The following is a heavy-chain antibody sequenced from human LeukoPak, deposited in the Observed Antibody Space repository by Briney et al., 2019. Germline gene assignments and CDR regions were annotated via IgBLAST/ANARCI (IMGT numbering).Heavy chain of an antibody. J-gene: IGHJ6*04. CDR3: ARGYGVVVLAAMVNYGMDV. Sequence: SETLSLTCAVYGGSFSGYYWSWIRQPPGKGLEWIGEINHSGSTNYNPSLKSRVTISVDTSKNQFSLKLSSVTAADTAVYYCARGYGVVVLAAMVNYGMDVWGKGTTVTVSS. CDR2: INHSGST. D-gene: IGHD2-2*01. CDR1: GGSFSGYY. V-gene: IGHV4-34*01.